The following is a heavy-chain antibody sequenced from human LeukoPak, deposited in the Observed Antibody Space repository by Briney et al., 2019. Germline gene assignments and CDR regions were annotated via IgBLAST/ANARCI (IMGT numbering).Heavy chain of an antibody. Sequence: SETLSLTCTVSGGSINSSYWSWIRQPLGKELEWIGYIYYSGSINYSPSLKSRVAISVDTSKNQFSLKLSSVTAADTAVYYCARRGYDSSGYYRNYWGQGTLVTVSS. CDR2: IYYSGSI. V-gene: IGHV4-59*08. J-gene: IGHJ4*02. CDR3: ARRGYDSSGYYRNY. D-gene: IGHD3-22*01. CDR1: GGSINSSY.